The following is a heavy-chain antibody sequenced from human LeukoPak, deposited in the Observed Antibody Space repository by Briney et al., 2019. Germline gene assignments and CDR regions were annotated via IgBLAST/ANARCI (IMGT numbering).Heavy chain of an antibody. D-gene: IGHD2-2*01. V-gene: IGHV3-53*01. CDR2: IYSGGST. CDR3: AKVVVVVPAAIGNGMDV. Sequence: PGGSLRLSCAASGFTVSRNYMTWVRQAPGKGLEWVSVIYSGGSTYYADSVKGRFTISRDNSKNTLYLQMNSLRAEDTAVYYCAKVVVVVPAAIGNGMDVWGQGTTVTVSS. CDR1: GFTVSRNY. J-gene: IGHJ6*02.